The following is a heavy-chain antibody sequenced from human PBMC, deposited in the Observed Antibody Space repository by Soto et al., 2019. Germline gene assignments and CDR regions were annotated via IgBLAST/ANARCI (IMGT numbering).Heavy chain of an antibody. D-gene: IGHD3-16*01. CDR3: ATDGGSTSSSAYNYFMDV. Sequence: QAQLVQSGAEVKRPGSSVKVSCKASGDTFSSYSISWVRQAPGQGLEWMGRIIPMVGTPHYAQKFQGRVTCSADKSTSTSYMVLNSLISDDTAVYYCATDGGSTSSSAYNYFMDVWGKGTPVTVSS. V-gene: IGHV1-69*08. J-gene: IGHJ6*03. CDR2: IIPMVGTP. CDR1: GDTFSSYS.